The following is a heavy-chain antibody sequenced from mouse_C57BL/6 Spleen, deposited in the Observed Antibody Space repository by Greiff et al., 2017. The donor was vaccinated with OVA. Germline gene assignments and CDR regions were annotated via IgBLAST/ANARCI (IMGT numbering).Heavy chain of an antibody. V-gene: IGHV1-64*01. CDR3: APTTVVARYYAMDY. CDR1: GYTFTSYW. J-gene: IGHJ4*01. CDR2: IHPNSGST. D-gene: IGHD1-1*01. Sequence: VQLQQPGAELVKPGASVKLSCKASGYTFTSYWMHWVKQRPGQGLEWIGMIHPNSGSTNYNEKFKSKDTLTVDKSSSTAYMQLSSLTSEDSAVYYCAPTTVVARYYAMDYWGQGTSVTVSS.